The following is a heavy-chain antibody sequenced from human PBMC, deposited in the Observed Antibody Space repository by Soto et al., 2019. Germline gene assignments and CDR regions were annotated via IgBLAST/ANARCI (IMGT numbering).Heavy chain of an antibody. D-gene: IGHD7-27*01. CDR2: INPGDSDT. Sequence: GESLKISCKGSGYSFTNYYIAWVRQLPGKGLEWMGIINPGDSDTRYNPSFQGQVTMSADKSISTAYLQLNSLQASDTAMYYCAISSPPGSGYSYSGMDVWSQGTTVTAP. CDR3: AISSPPGSGYSYSGMDV. V-gene: IGHV5-51*01. J-gene: IGHJ6*02. CDR1: GYSFTNYY.